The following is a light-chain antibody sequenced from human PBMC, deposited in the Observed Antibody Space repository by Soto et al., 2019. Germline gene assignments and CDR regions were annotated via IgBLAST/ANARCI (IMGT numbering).Light chain of an antibody. Sequence: DVQMTQSPSTLSSSVGHRVTITCRASHSIGSRLAWCQQKPGKAPKVMIYKASSLESGVPSRFSGSGSGTDFPLTISSLQPDEFETYYSSETFGQGTKVAIK. V-gene: IGKV1-5*03. CDR3: SET. CDR1: HSIGSR. CDR2: KAS. J-gene: IGKJ1*01.